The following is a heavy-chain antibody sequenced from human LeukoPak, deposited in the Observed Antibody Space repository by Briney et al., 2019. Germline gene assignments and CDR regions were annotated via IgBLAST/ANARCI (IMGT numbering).Heavy chain of an antibody. Sequence: SETLSLTCAVSGYSISSGYYWGWIRQPPGKGLEWIGSIYHSGSTFYNPSLKSRITISVDTSKNQFSLKLTSVTAADTAVYYCAREQHLATWGQGTPVTVSS. CDR3: AREQHLAT. D-gene: IGHD6-13*01. CDR2: IYHSGST. J-gene: IGHJ4*02. V-gene: IGHV4-38-2*02. CDR1: GYSISSGYY.